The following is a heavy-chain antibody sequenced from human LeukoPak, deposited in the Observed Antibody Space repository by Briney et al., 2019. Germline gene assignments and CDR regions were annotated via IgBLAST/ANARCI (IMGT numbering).Heavy chain of an antibody. CDR1: GYSFTSYW. J-gene: IGHJ6*04. CDR2: IDPSDSYT. D-gene: IGHD2-2*01. V-gene: IGHV5-10-1*01. Sequence: GESLKISCKGSGYSFTSYWISWVRQMPGKGLGWMGRIDPSDSYTNYSPSFQGHVTISADKSISTAYLQWSSLKASDTAMYYCARRGYCSSTSCYYYGMDVWGKGTTVTVSS. CDR3: ARRGYCSSTSCYYYGMDV.